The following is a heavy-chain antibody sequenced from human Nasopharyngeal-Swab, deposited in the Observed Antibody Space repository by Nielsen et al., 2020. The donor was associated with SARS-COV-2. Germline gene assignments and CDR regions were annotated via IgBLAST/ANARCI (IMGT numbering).Heavy chain of an antibody. CDR3: ARARGYLTHYYMDV. J-gene: IGHJ6*03. CDR1: GFVFSTYS. CDR2: ISVGGRSS. V-gene: IGHV3-30*04. D-gene: IGHD3-10*01. Sequence: GESLKISCAASGFVFSTYSMHWVRLAPGKGLEWVALISVGGRSSNYADSVKGRFIISRDNSEKTVDLQMNSLRGEDTAVYYCARARGYLTHYYMDVWGSGTTVTVSS.